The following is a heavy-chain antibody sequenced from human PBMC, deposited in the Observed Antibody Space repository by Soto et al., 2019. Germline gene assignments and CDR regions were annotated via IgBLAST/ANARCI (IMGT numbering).Heavy chain of an antibody. CDR3: SKGRPRLTEEIGGVY. J-gene: IGHJ4*02. CDR1: GYTFTEHG. V-gene: IGHV1-18*04. Sequence: QIQLVQSGGEVKKPGASVKVSCKASGYTFTEHGISWVRQAPGQGLEWVGWISAFTDYTDYAQKFRGRVTLTTDKSPGPGSLELRGLPSGDTAVYFWSKGRPRLTEEIGGVYWGQGNPVTVSS. D-gene: IGHD2-8*02. CDR2: ISAFTDYT.